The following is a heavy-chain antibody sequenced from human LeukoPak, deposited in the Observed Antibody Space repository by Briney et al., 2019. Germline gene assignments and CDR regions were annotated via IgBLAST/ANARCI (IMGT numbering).Heavy chain of an antibody. V-gene: IGHV3-23*01. CDR1: GFTFSSYA. CDR2: ISGSGGST. CDR3: ARGGSSSSPFDY. J-gene: IGHJ4*02. Sequence: GGSLRLSCAASGFTFSSYAMSWVRQAPGKGLEWVSAISGSGGSTYYADSVKGRSTISRDNSKNTLYLQMNSLRAEDTAVYYCARGGSSSSPFDYWGQGTLVTVSS. D-gene: IGHD6-6*01.